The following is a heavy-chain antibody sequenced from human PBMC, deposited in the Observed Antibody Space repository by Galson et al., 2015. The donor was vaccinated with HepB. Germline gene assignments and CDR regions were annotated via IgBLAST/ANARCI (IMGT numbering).Heavy chain of an antibody. Sequence: SLRLSCAASGFTFSYYYMSWIRQAPGEGLEWVSYISSSSTYTNYADSVKGRFTISRDNAKNSLYLQMNSLRAEDTAVYYCVRDRDHTFDYWGQGTLVTVSS. D-gene: IGHD3-10*01. CDR2: ISSSSTYT. CDR1: GFTFSYYY. V-gene: IGHV3-11*06. CDR3: VRDRDHTFDY. J-gene: IGHJ4*02.